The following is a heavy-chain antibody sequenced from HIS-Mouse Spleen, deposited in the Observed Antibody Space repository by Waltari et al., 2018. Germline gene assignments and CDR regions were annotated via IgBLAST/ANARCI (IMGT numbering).Heavy chain of an antibody. Sequence: QLQLQESGPGLVKPSETLSLTCTVSGGSISSSSYYWGWIRQPPGKGLEWIVSIYYSGSTYYNPSLKGRVTISVDTSKIQFSLKLSSVTAADTAVYYCAREIPYSSSWYDWYFDLWGRGTLVTVSS. CDR2: IYYSGST. CDR1: GGSISSSSYY. D-gene: IGHD6-13*01. V-gene: IGHV4-39*07. J-gene: IGHJ2*01. CDR3: AREIPYSSSWYDWYFDL.